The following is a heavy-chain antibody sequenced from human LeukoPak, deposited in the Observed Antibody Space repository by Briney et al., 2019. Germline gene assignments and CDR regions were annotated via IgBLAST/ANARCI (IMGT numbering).Heavy chain of an antibody. CDR1: GFTFTNAW. D-gene: IGHD3-22*01. CDR2: IKSRTDGGTT. J-gene: IGHJ4*02. V-gene: IGHV3-15*01. CDR3: TTEVIVVSITGGAEGGY. Sequence: GGSLRLSCAASGFTFTNAWMSWVRQAPGKGLEWVGRIKSRTDGGTTDYAAPVKGRFTISRDDSKNTLYLQMNSLKTEDTAVYYCTTEVIVVSITGGAEGGYWGQGTLVTVSS.